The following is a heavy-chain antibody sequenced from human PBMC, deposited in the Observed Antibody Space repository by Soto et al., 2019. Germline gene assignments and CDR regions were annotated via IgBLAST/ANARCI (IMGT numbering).Heavy chain of an antibody. CDR1: GYSISSGSY. CDR2: IYHGGTT. Sequence: PSETLSLTCTVSGYSISSGSYWGWIRQPPGKGPEWIASIYHGGTTFYNPSLKSRITISVDTSHNQFSLNLRSLISDDTAVYYCARVGGASSPNDYWGQGTLVTVSS. V-gene: IGHV4-38-2*02. J-gene: IGHJ4*02. CDR3: ARVGGASSPNDY. D-gene: IGHD6-6*01.